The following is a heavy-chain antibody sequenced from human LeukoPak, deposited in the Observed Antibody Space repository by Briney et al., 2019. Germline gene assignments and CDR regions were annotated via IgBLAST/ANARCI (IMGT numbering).Heavy chain of an antibody. CDR3: ARAPKAYYYMDV. CDR1: GGSISSGGYY. V-gene: IGHV4-31*03. J-gene: IGHJ6*03. Sequence: PSETLSLTCTVSGGSISSGGYYWSWIRQHPGKGLEWIGYIYYSGSTYYNPSLKSRVTISVDTSKNQFSLKPSSVTAADTAVYYCARAPKAYYYMDVWGKGTTVTVSS. CDR2: IYYSGST.